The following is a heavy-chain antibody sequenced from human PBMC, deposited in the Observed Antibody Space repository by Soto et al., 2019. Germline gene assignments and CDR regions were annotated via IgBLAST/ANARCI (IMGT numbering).Heavy chain of an antibody. CDR1: GGTFSSYA. J-gene: IGHJ6*02. V-gene: IGHV1-69*01. CDR2: IIPIFGTA. Sequence: QVQLVQSGAEVQKPGSSVKVSCKASGGTFSSYAISWVRQAPGQGLEWMGGIIPIFGTANYAQKFQGRVTITADESTSTAYMELSSLRSEDTAVYYCARRGYCSGGSCYSDYYYYGMDVWGQGTTVTVSS. CDR3: ARRGYCSGGSCYSDYYYYGMDV. D-gene: IGHD2-15*01.